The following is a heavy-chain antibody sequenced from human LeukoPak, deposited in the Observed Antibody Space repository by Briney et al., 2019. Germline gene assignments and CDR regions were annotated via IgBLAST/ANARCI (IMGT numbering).Heavy chain of an antibody. CDR3: AKDGGYCSSTWGLCDYGMDV. CDR2: ISSGSSFI. V-gene: IGHV3-21*01. Sequence: GGSLRLSCAASGFTFSSYSIHWVRQAPGKGLEWVSSISSGSSFISYADSVKGRFIISRDNAKNSLYLQMNSLRAEDTAVYYCAKDGGYCSSTWGLCDYGMDVWGQGTTVTVSS. J-gene: IGHJ6*02. CDR1: GFTFSSYS. D-gene: IGHD2-2*01.